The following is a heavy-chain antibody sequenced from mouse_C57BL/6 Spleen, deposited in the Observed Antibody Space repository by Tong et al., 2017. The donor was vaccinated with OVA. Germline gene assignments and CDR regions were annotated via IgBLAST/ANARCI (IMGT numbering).Heavy chain of an antibody. D-gene: IGHD1-1*01. Sequence: VQLHESGTELVKPGASVKLSCKASGYTFTSYWMHWVKQRPGQGLEWIGNINPSNGGTNYNEKFKSKATLTVDKSSSTAYMQLSSLTSEDSAVYYCARDYYGSSWGYYFDYWGQGTTLTVSS. CDR1: GYTFTSYW. V-gene: IGHV1-53*01. J-gene: IGHJ2*01. CDR2: INPSNGGT. CDR3: ARDYYGSSWGYYFDY.